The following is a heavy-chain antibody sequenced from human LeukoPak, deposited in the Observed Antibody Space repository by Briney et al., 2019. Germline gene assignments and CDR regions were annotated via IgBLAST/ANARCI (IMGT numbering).Heavy chain of an antibody. CDR2: IKQDGSEK. D-gene: IGHD6-19*01. Sequence: PGGSLRLSCAASGFTFSSCWMSWVRQAPGKGLEWVANIKQDGSEKYYVDSVKGRFTISRDNAKNSLYLQMNSLRAEDTAVYYCARIRRGWSQNWDYWGQGTLVTVSS. CDR3: ARIRRGWSQNWDY. CDR1: GFTFSSCW. J-gene: IGHJ4*02. V-gene: IGHV3-7*01.